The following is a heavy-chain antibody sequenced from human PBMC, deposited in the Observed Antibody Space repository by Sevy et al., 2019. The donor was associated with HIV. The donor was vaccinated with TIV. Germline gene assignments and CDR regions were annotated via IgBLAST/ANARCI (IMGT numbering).Heavy chain of an antibody. Sequence: ASVKVSCKASGSTFSVSYIHWVRQAPGQGLEWMGWISPDSDDTKYIQKFQGRVTLTMDRSISTAYLELNSLTYDDAAVYYCARILLGSSGLDVWGQGTTVTVSS. CDR2: ISPDSDDT. J-gene: IGHJ6*02. D-gene: IGHD3-10*01. CDR1: GSTFSVSY. V-gene: IGHV1-2*02. CDR3: ARILLGSSGLDV.